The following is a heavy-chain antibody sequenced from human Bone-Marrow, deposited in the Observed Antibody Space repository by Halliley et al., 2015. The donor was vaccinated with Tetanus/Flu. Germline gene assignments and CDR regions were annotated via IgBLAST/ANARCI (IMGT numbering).Heavy chain of an antibody. CDR2: DSSGSST. CDR3: MRQEYDFSGLDP. V-gene: IGHV5-10-1*01. Sequence: DSSGSSTKYRPSFRGPATMSVDTSISTAYLQWSSLKASDTAIYYCMRQEYDFSGLDPWGQGTLVTVSS. D-gene: IGHD3-3*01. J-gene: IGHJ5*02.